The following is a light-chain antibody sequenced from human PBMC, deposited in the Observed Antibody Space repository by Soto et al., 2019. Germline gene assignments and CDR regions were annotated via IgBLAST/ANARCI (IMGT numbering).Light chain of an antibody. Sequence: EIVLTQSPGTLSLSPGERATLSCRASQSVSSSYLAWYQQKPGQAPRLLIYGASSRATGIPDRFSGSGSGTEFTLTIRRLEPEDFAWYYCQQYGSSPPYTFGQGTKLEIK. V-gene: IGKV3-20*01. J-gene: IGKJ2*01. CDR2: GAS. CDR3: QQYGSSPPYT. CDR1: QSVSSSY.